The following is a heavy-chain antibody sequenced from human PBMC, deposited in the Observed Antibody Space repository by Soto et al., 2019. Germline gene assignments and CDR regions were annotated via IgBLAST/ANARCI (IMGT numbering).Heavy chain of an antibody. V-gene: IGHV3-21*01. CDR3: VKDIAAADPNF. J-gene: IGHJ4*02. Sequence: GGSLRLSCAASGFTFSSYSINWVRQAPGKGLEWVASISGSSSYISYADSVKGRFTISRDNAKNSLYLQMNSLRAEDTAVYYSVKDIAAADPNFWGQGALVTVSS. CDR1: GFTFSSYS. CDR2: ISGSSSYI. D-gene: IGHD6-13*01.